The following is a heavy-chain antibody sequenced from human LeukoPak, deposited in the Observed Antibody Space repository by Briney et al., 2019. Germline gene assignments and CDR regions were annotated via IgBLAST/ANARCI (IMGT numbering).Heavy chain of an antibody. D-gene: IGHD6-6*01. CDR1: GDSISSYY. J-gene: IGHJ4*02. CDR3: ARLTRLSTSPDRYYLDY. Sequence: SATLSLTCTVSGDSISSYYWSWIRQPPGKGLEWIGYIYTSGGTNHIPSLKGRVTISIDTSKNQFSLKLSSVTAADSAVYYCARLTRLSTSPDRYYLDYWGQGTLVTVSS. CDR2: IYTSGGT. V-gene: IGHV4-4*09.